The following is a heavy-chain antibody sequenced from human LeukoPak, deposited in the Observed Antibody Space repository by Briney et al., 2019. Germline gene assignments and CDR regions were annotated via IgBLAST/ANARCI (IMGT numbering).Heavy chain of an antibody. D-gene: IGHD4-11*01. CDR1: GASFSSNY. Sequence: PSETLSLTCSVSGASFSSNYWSWIRQPPGKGLEWIGHMSSGGTATYNSALRGRVTISLDTSKNLFSLNLTSMTAADMAIYYCARGGDYNGFDSWGQGTLVSVSS. CDR2: MSSGGTA. J-gene: IGHJ4*02. V-gene: IGHV4-4*08. CDR3: ARGGDYNGFDS.